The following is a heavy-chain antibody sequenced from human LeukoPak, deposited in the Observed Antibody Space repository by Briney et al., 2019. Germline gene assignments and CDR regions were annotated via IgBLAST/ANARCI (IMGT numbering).Heavy chain of an antibody. D-gene: IGHD5-18*01. CDR3: ASRGYSYGLYYFDY. V-gene: IGHV4-39*01. CDR2: IYYSGST. Sequence: SETLSLTCTVSGGSISSSSYYWGWIRQPPGKGLEWIGSIYYSGSTYYNPSLKSRVTISVDTSKNQFSLKLSSVTAADTAVYYCASRGYSYGLYYFDYWGQGTLVTVSS. CDR1: GGSISSSSYY. J-gene: IGHJ4*02.